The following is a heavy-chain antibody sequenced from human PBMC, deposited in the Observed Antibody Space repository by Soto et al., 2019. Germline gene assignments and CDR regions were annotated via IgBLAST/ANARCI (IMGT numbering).Heavy chain of an antibody. V-gene: IGHV1-18*01. CDR3: ARAGAAPYYYYGMDV. CDR2: ISTYNGDT. Sequence: ASVKVSCKASGYTFSTSGMSWLRQAPGQGLEWMGWISTYNGDTNDAPKFQDRVTMTSDTSTSTVYMELRSLRSDDAAVYYCARAGAAPYYYYGMDVWGQGTRVTVSS. CDR1: GYTFSTSG. D-gene: IGHD2-15*01. J-gene: IGHJ6*02.